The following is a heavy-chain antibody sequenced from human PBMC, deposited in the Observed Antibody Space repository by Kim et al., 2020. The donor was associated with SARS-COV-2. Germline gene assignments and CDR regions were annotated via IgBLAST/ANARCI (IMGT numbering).Heavy chain of an antibody. CDR3: AREGLYVDTAIVSRFYYYYSRVV. J-gene: IGHJ6*02. V-gene: IGHV3-7*01. CDR2: IKQDGSEK. D-gene: IGHD5-18*01. Sequence: GGSLRLSCAASGFTFSSYWMSWGRQAPGKGLEWVANIKQDGSEKYYVDSVKCRFTISRDNAKNSLYLQMNSLSAEDSAVYYCAREGLYVDTAIVSRFYYYYSRVVSGQRTSVTVSS. CDR1: GFTFSSYW.